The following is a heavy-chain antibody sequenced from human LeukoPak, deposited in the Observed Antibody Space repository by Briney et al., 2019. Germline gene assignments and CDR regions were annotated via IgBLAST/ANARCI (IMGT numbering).Heavy chain of an antibody. CDR2: IKQDGSVR. D-gene: IGHD4-17*01. V-gene: IGHV3-7*03. J-gene: IGHJ4*02. CDR1: GFTFSDFW. Sequence: GGSLRLSCVASGFTFSDFWMTWFRQAPGKGLEWVANIKQDGSVRYYVDSVKGRFTISRDNTKNSLYLEMNSLRAEDTAVYYCAKGGTYGDSPLYFDYWGQGTLVTVSS. CDR3: AKGGTYGDSPLYFDY.